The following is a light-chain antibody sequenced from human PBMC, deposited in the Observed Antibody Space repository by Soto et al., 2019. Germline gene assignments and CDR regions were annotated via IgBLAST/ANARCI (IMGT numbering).Light chain of an antibody. CDR1: QTVRNNY. Sequence: EFVLTQSPGTLSLSPGEGATLSCRASQTVRNNYLAWYQQKPGQAPRLLIYDASSRATGIPDRFSGGGSGTEFTLTISSLQSEDFAVYYCQQYNNWPLTFGGGTKVDIK. V-gene: IGKV3D-20*02. CDR2: DAS. J-gene: IGKJ4*01. CDR3: QQYNNWPLT.